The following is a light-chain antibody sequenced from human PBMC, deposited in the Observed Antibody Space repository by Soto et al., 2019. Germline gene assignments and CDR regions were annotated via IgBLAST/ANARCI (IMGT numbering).Light chain of an antibody. CDR3: QQYNSYPET. J-gene: IGKJ1*01. CDR2: KAS. Sequence: DIQMTQSPSTLSASVGDRVTITCRASQSISSWLAWYQQKPGKAPKLLISKASNLQGGVPSRFSGSGSGTEFTLTISSLQPDDFATYYCQQYNSYPETFGQGTKVEIK. V-gene: IGKV1-5*03. CDR1: QSISSW.